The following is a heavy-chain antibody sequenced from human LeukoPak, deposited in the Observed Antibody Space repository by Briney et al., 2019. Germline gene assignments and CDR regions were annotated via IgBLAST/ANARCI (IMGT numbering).Heavy chain of an antibody. Sequence: GGSLRLSCAASGFTVSSNYMSWVRQAPGKGLEWVSVIYSGGSTYYADSVKGRFTISRDNSKSTLYLQMNSLRAEDTAVYYCARDHDYYDSIWGQGTLVTVSS. CDR1: GFTVSSNY. J-gene: IGHJ4*02. CDR2: IYSGGST. CDR3: ARDHDYYDSI. V-gene: IGHV3-53*01. D-gene: IGHD3-22*01.